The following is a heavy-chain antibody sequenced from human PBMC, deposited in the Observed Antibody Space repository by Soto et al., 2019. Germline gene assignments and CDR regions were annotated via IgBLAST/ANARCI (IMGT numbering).Heavy chain of an antibody. D-gene: IGHD3-22*01. J-gene: IGHJ4*02. Sequence: GGSLRLSCAASGFTFSSYAMSWVRQAPGKGLEWVSAISGSGGSTYYADSVKGRFTISRDNSKNTLYLQMNSLRAEDTAVYYCANTPPYYYDSSGYLDYWGQGTLVTVSS. CDR2: ISGSGGST. V-gene: IGHV3-23*01. CDR1: GFTFSSYA. CDR3: ANTPPYYYDSSGYLDY.